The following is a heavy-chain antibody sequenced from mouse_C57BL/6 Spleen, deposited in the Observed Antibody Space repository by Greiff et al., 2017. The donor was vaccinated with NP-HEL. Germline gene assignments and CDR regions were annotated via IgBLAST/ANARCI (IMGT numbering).Heavy chain of an antibody. V-gene: IGHV1-82*01. D-gene: IGHD1-1*01. CDR2: IYPGDGDT. J-gene: IGHJ3*01. Sequence: QVQLQQSGPELVKPGASVKISCKASGYAFSSSWMNWVKQRPGKGLEWIGRIYPGDGDTNYNGKFKGKATLTADKSSSTAYMPLSSLTSEDSAVYFCARGDYGSSSWVAYWGQGTLVTVAA. CDR3: ARGDYGSSSWVAY. CDR1: GYAFSSSW.